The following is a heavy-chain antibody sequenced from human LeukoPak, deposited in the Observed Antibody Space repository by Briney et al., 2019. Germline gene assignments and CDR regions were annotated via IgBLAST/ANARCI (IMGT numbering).Heavy chain of an antibody. Sequence: ASVKVSCKASGYTFTGYYMHWVRQAPGQGLEWMGWINPNSGGTNYAQKFQGRVTMTRDTSISTAYMELSRLRSDDTAVYYCAREPSRDGYTLRYFDYWGQGTLVTVSS. J-gene: IGHJ4*02. CDR3: AREPSRDGYTLRYFDY. V-gene: IGHV1-2*02. CDR2: INPNSGGT. D-gene: IGHD5-24*01. CDR1: GYTFTGYY.